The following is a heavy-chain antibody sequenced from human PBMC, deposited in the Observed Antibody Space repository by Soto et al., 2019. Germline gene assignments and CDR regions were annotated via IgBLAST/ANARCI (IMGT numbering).Heavy chain of an antibody. J-gene: IGHJ6*03. D-gene: IGHD2-15*01. Sequence: GGSLRLSCGTSGFTFSEHWMHWVRQAPGKGLEWVSRIIREGNGANYADSVKGRFTISRDNAKNTVHLEMNNLRAEDTAVYYCAVAGRRCSGGNCYSVRYYSMDVWGTGTTVTVSS. V-gene: IGHV3-74*01. CDR1: GFTFSEHW. CDR2: IIREGNGA. CDR3: AVAGRRCSGGNCYSVRYYSMDV.